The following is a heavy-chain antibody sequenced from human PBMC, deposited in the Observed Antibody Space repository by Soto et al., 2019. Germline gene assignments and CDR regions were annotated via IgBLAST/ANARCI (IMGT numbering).Heavy chain of an antibody. CDR2: INHSGST. CDR3: ARNLDYGMDV. CDR1: GGSFSGYY. J-gene: IGHJ6*02. Sequence: ASEKLSLTYAVYGGSFSGYYWSWIRQPPGKGLEWIGEINHSGSTNYNPSLKSRVTISVDTSKNQFSLKLSSVTAADTAVYYCARNLDYGMDVCGQGTTVIGS. V-gene: IGHV4-34*01.